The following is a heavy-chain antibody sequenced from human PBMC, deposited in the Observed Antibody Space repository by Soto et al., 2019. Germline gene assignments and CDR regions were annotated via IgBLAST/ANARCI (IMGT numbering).Heavy chain of an antibody. Sequence: LGESLKISCKGSGYLFTSYWIGWVSQMPGKGLEWMGIIFPGDSDTTYSPSFQGQVTISADKSISTAYLQWSSLEASDTAIYYCTRRRGGRWDAFDIWGQGTMVTVSS. J-gene: IGHJ3*02. V-gene: IGHV5-51*01. D-gene: IGHD2-15*01. CDR1: GYLFTSYW. CDR2: IFPGDSDT. CDR3: TRRRGGRWDAFDI.